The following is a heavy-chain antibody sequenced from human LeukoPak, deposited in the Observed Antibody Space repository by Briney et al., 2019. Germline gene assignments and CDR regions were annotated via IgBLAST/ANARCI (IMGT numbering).Heavy chain of an antibody. J-gene: IGHJ6*04. V-gene: IGHV4-59*01. Sequence: SQTLSLTCTVSGGSISSYYWSWIRQPPGKGLEWSGYIYYSGSTNYNPSLKSRVIISVDTSKNQFSLKLSSVTAADTAVYYCASSLKGAGMDVWGKGTTVTVSS. D-gene: IGHD3-16*01. CDR2: IYYSGST. CDR1: GGSISSYY. CDR3: ASSLKGAGMDV.